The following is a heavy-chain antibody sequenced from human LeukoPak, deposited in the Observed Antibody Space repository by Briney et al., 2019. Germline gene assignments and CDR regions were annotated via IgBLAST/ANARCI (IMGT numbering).Heavy chain of an antibody. V-gene: IGHV4-34*01. J-gene: IGHJ4*02. CDR3: AGASAGCPLVRRSYYFDY. CDR1: GCSFSAYY. Sequence: SETLSLTCGVYGCSFSAYYWGWIRQPPGKGLEWIGEVNYSGSTNYNPSLANRVTVSLDTSNNQFSLKLGSVTAPDTAMYYCAGASAGCPLVRRSYYFDYWGQGTLVTVSS. D-gene: IGHD6-6*01. CDR2: VNYSGST.